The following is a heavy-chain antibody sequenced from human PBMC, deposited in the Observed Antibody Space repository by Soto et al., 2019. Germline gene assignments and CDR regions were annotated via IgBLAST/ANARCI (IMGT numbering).Heavy chain of an antibody. D-gene: IGHD3-16*01. CDR3: ARARWGNYYYYGMDV. CDR1: GGAFSRYA. CDR2: IIPIFGTA. J-gene: IGHJ6*02. Sequence: GXPGEASCRASGGAFSRYAIPLVRQAPGQGLECMGGIIPIFGTANYAQKFQGRVTITAGESTSTAYMELSSLRSEDTAVYYCARARWGNYYYYGMDVWGQGSTVTFSS. V-gene: IGHV1-69*13.